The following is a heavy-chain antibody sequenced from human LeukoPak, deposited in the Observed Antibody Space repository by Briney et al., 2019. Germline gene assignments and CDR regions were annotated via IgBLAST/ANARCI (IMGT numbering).Heavy chain of an antibody. CDR3: AKILPPFFGRPTTDYYYYYMDV. V-gene: IGHV3-23*01. CDR2: ISGSGVST. J-gene: IGHJ6*03. Sequence: GGSLRLSCAASGFTFRSFAMSWVRQAPGKGLEWVSTISGSGVSTYYADSVKGRFTISRDNSKKTLYLQMNSLRAEDTAVYYCAKILPPFFGRPTTDYYYYYMDVWDKGTTVTVSS. CDR1: GFTFRSFA. D-gene: IGHD1-1*01.